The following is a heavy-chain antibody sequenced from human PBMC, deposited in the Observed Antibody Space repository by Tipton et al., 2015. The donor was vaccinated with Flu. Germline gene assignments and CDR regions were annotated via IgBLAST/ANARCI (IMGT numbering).Heavy chain of an antibody. CDR1: GGSISSYY. D-gene: IGHD5-24*01. CDR3: ARDRGDGYNLISGYSGTENWFDP. V-gene: IGHV4-4*07. J-gene: IGHJ5*02. CDR2: FYTSGST. Sequence: TLSLTCTVSGGSISSYYWSWIRQPAGKGLEWIGRFYTSGSTNYNPSLKSRVTMSVDTSKNQFSLKLSSVTAADTAVYYCARDRGDGYNLISGYSGTENWFDPWGQGTLVTVSS.